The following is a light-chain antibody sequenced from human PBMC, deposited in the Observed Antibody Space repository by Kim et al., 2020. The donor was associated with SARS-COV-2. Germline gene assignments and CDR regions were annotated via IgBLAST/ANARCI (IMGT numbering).Light chain of an antibody. CDR3: SAYTSSGTQVV. Sequence: QSMTSSGAGTRRDVGGYNDGYWYQQHPGRAPKRMIYDVDKRRSGVSDRVSGSKSGDTASLTISGLQAEDETDYYCSAYTSSGTQVVFGGGTRLTVL. V-gene: IGLV2-14*03. CDR1: RRDVGGYND. J-gene: IGLJ2*01. CDR2: DVD.